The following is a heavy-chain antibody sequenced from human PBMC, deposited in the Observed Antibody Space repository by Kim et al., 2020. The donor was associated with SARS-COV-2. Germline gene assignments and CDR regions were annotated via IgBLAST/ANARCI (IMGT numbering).Heavy chain of an antibody. CDR1: GYTFTSYY. CDR3: ARSSTSCYPFIICDYYGMDV. D-gene: IGHD2-2*01. Sequence: ASVKVSCKASGYTFTSYYMHWVRQAPGQGLEWMGIINPSGGSTSYAQKFQGRVTMTRDTSTSTVYMELSSLRSEDTAVYYCARSSTSCYPFIICDYYGMDVWGQGTTVTVSS. J-gene: IGHJ6*02. CDR2: INPSGGST. V-gene: IGHV1-46*01.